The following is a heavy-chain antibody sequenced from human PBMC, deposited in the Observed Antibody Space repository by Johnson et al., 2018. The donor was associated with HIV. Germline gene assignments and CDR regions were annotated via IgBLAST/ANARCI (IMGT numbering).Heavy chain of an antibody. CDR1: RFTFSSYA. D-gene: IGHD2-8*01. CDR3: ARDRGYCTNGVCYYDAFDI. CDR2: IRYDGSNK. J-gene: IGHJ3*02. V-gene: IGHV3-33*08. Sequence: QVQLVESGGGVVQPGRSLRLSCVASRFTFSSYALHWVRQAPGKGLEWVAVIRYDGSNKYYAESVKGRFTISRDNAKNSLYLQMNSLRGEDTAVYYCARDRGYCTNGVCYYDAFDIWGQGTMVTVSA.